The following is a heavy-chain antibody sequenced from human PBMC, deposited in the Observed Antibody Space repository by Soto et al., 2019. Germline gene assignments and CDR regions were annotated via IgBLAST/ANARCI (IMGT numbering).Heavy chain of an antibody. CDR1: GYSFTSYW. CDR3: AFTEYYYYGMDV. D-gene: IGHD4-4*01. V-gene: IGHV5-10-1*01. CDR2: IDPSDSYT. J-gene: IGHJ6*02. Sequence: GESLKISCKCSGYSFTSYWISWVRQMPGKGLEWMGRIDPSDSYTNYSPSFQGHVTISADKSISTAYLQWSSLKASDTAMYYCAFTEYYYYGMDVWGQGTTVTVSS.